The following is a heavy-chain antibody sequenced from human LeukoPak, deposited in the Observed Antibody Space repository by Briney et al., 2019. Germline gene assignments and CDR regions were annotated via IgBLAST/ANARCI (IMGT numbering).Heavy chain of an antibody. V-gene: IGHV3-21*01. CDR1: GFTFSSYS. Sequence: VGSPRLSCAASGFTFSSYSMNWVRQAPGKGLEWVSSITSSSSYIYYADSVKGRFTISRDNAKNSLYLQMNSLRAEDTAVYYCARDSDVGYWGQGTLVTVSS. CDR3: ARDSDVGY. CDR2: ITSSSSYI. J-gene: IGHJ4*02.